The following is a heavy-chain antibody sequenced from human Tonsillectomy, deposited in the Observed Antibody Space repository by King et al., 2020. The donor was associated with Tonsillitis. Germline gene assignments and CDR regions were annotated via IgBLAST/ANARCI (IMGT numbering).Heavy chain of an antibody. CDR2: IRSTSSII. V-gene: IGHV3-48*02. J-gene: IGHJ3*02. Sequence: VQLVQSGGGLVQPGGSLRLSCAASGFSFSGYSMNWVRQAPGKGLEWISYIRSTSSIIPYAESVKGRFTISRDNARDSLYLQMNNLRDEDTAVYFCARDTPEDPIGAYFDIWGQGTMVTVSS. D-gene: IGHD2-15*01. CDR1: GFSFSGYS. CDR3: ARDTPEDPIGAYFDI.